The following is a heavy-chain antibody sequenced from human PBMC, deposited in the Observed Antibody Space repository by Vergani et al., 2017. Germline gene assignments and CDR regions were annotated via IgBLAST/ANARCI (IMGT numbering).Heavy chain of an antibody. Sequence: QVQLVQSGAEVKKPGASVKVSCKASGYTFTSYYMHWVRQAPGQGLEWMGIINPSGGSTNYAQKFQGRVTMTRDTSTSTVYMELSSLRSEDTAVYYCARATRDYDYWSGREEATDWGQGTLVTVSS. D-gene: IGHD3-3*01. CDR3: ARATRDYDYWSGREEATD. CDR1: GYTFTSYY. V-gene: IGHV1-46*01. CDR2: INPSGGST. J-gene: IGHJ1*01.